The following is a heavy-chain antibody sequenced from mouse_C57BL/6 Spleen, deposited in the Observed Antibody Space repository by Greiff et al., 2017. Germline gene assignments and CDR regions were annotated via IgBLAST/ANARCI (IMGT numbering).Heavy chain of an antibody. Sequence: VKLQESGAELARPGASVKMSCKASGYTFTSYTMHWVKQRPGQGLEWIGYINPSSGYTKYNQKFKDKATLTADKSSSTAYMQLSSLTSEDSAVXYCARGYYYGSSYFDYWGQGTTRTVSS. J-gene: IGHJ2*01. V-gene: IGHV1-4*01. D-gene: IGHD1-1*01. CDR1: GYTFTSYT. CDR2: INPSSGYT. CDR3: ARGYYYGSSYFDY.